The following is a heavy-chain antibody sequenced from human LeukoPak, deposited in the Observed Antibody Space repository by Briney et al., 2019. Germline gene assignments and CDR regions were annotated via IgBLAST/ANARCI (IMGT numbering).Heavy chain of an antibody. D-gene: IGHD4-17*01. V-gene: IGHV3-49*04. CDR3: TRLTYGVTGVVDC. Sequence: GGSLRLSCAVSGITLSNYGMSWVRQAPGKGLEWVGFIRSKANGGTTEYAASVKGRFTISRDDSKSIAYLQMNSLKTEDTAVYYCTRLTYGVTGVVDCWGQGTLVTASS. CDR2: IRSKANGGTT. CDR1: GITLSNYG. J-gene: IGHJ4*02.